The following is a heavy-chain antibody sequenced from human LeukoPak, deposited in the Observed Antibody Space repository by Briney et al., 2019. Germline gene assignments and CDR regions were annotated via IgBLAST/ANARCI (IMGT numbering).Heavy chain of an antibody. J-gene: IGHJ4*02. CDR2: IWYDGSNK. D-gene: IGHD1-26*01. Sequence: GGSLRFSCAASGFTFSSYGMHWVRQAPGKGLEWVAVIWYDGSNKYYADSVKGRFTISRDNSKNTLYLQMNSLRAEDTAVYYCAREGGGSYYFDYWGQGTLVTVSS. CDR3: AREGGGSYYFDY. V-gene: IGHV3-33*01. CDR1: GFTFSSYG.